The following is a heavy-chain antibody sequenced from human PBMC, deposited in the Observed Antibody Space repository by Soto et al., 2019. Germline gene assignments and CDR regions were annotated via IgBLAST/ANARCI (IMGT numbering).Heavy chain of an antibody. Sequence: QITLNESGPALVKPTQTLTLTCTFSGFSLNTRDVGVGWIRQPPGKALEWLGVVYWDDDKTYSPSLKSRLTITKDTPKNRVVLRMTKMDPVDTATYYCAPCRGGVASFWGQGTLVTVSS. V-gene: IGHV2-5*02. J-gene: IGHJ4*02. CDR3: APCRGGVASF. CDR1: GFSLNTRDVG. D-gene: IGHD3-16*01. CDR2: VYWDDDK.